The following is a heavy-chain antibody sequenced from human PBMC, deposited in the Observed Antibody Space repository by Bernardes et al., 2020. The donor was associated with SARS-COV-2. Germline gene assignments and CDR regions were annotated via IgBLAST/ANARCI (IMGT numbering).Heavy chain of an antibody. V-gene: IGHV3-9*01. CDR3: AKVDSGSYYGAFDI. Sequence: GGSLRLSCAASGFTFDDYAMHWVRQAPGKGLEWVSGISWNSGSIGYADSVKGRFTISRDNAKNSLYLQMNSLRAEDTALYYCAKVDSGSYYGAFDIWGQGTMVTVSS. CDR2: ISWNSGSI. CDR1: GFTFDDYA. D-gene: IGHD1-26*01. J-gene: IGHJ3*02.